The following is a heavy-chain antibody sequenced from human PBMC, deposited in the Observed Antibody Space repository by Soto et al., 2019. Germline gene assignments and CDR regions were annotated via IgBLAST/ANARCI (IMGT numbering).Heavy chain of an antibody. CDR3: ARDGRNEAVAGTRNWLDP. CDR1: GGSISSYY. J-gene: IGHJ5*02. Sequence: SETLSLTCTVSGGSISSYYWSWIRQPPGKGLEWIGYIYYSGSTNYNPSLKSRVTISVDTSKNQFSLKLSSVTAADTAVYYCARDGRNEAVAGTRNWLDPWGQGTLVTVPS. D-gene: IGHD6-19*01. V-gene: IGHV4-59*12. CDR2: IYYSGST.